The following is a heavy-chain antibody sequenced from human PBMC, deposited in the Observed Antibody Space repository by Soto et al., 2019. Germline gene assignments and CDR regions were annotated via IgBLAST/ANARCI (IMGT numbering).Heavy chain of an antibody. CDR1: GFTFSNYA. Sequence: GGTLRLPCAASGFTFSNYAMSWVRQTPGKGLEWVSTISGGGHNTYYADSVKGRFTISRDNSKSTLYVQMNSLRAEDTAIYYCAKESTYDSSGYYRYWGHGTLFTVSS. J-gene: IGHJ4*01. CDR3: AKESTYDSSGYYRY. D-gene: IGHD3-22*01. CDR2: ISGGGHNT. V-gene: IGHV3-23*01.